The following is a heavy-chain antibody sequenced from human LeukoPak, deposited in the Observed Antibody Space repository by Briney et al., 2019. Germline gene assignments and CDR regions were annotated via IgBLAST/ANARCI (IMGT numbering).Heavy chain of an antibody. CDR3: TRVPGPAGQWLVNNY. CDR1: GYTFTSYG. CDR2: ISAYNGDT. J-gene: IGHJ4*02. Sequence: GASVKVSCKASGYTFTSYGISWVRQAPGQGLEWMGWISAYNGDTLYAQKFQGRVTMTTDTSTSTAYMELRSLRSDDTAIYYCTRVPGPAGQWLVNNYWGQGTLVTVSS. V-gene: IGHV1-18*01. D-gene: IGHD6-19*01.